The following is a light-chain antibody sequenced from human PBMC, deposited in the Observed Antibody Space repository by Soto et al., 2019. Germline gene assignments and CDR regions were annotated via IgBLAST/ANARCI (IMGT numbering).Light chain of an antibody. J-gene: IGKJ1*01. CDR2: GAS. Sequence: EVVLTQSPATLSLSPGDRAALSCKASQSVDSNYLAWYQQKPGQAPRIIIFGASGRATGIPDRFSGSGSGTDFTLTISRLEPEDFAVYYCQQYGSLSWTFGQGTKVDIK. CDR1: QSVDSNY. CDR3: QQYGSLSWT. V-gene: IGKV3-20*01.